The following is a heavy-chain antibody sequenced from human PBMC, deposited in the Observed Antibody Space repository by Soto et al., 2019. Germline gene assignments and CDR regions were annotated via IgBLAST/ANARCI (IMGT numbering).Heavy chain of an antibody. Sequence: QGQLVQSGAEVKKPGASVKVSCKASGYPFTSAGISWVRQAPGQELEWMGWISVYNDNTKYAQKFQGRGIMTTDTAMTTANMELTSVTSDDTAVYYCARDWDISGSYYSDYWGQGALVTVAA. CDR2: ISVYNDNT. CDR3: ARDWDISGSYYSDY. V-gene: IGHV1-18*01. J-gene: IGHJ4*02. D-gene: IGHD3-10*01. CDR1: GYPFTSAG.